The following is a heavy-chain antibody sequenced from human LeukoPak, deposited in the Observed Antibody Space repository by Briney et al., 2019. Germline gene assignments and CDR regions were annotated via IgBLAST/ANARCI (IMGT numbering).Heavy chain of an antibody. CDR2: INPNTGGT. J-gene: IGHJ4*02. Sequence: GASVKVSCKASGYTFTGYYIHWVRQAPGQGLEWMGWINPNTGGTNYAQKFQGRVTMTRDTSISTTYMELSRLRSDDTAVYYCASQPYYFDSSGYYDYWGQGTLVTVSS. D-gene: IGHD3-22*01. V-gene: IGHV1-2*02. CDR3: ASQPYYFDSSGYYDY. CDR1: GYTFTGYY.